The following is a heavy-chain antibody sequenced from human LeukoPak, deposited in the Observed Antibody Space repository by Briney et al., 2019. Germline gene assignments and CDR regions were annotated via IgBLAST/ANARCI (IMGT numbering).Heavy chain of an antibody. V-gene: IGHV3-30-3*01. CDR3: ARGGYYDSSGLVPLDY. CDR1: GFTFSSYA. CDR2: ISYDGSNK. D-gene: IGHD3-22*01. J-gene: IGHJ4*02. Sequence: GGSLRLSCAASGFTFSSYAMHWVRQAPGKGLEWVAVISYDGSNKYYADSVKGRFTISRDNSKNTLYLQMNSLRAEDTAVYYCARGGYYDSSGLVPLDYWGQGTLVTVSS.